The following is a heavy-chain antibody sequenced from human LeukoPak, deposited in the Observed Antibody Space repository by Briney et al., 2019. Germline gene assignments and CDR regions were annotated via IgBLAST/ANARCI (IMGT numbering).Heavy chain of an antibody. J-gene: IGHJ3*02. CDR2: ISSSSSYI. Sequence: GGSLRLSCAASGFTFSSYSMNWVRQAPGKGLEWVSSISSSSSYIYYADSVKGRFTISRDNAKNSLYLQMNSLRAEDTAVYYCARDGALGPAARGKGAFDIWGQGTIVTVSS. CDR3: ARDGALGPAARGKGAFDI. V-gene: IGHV3-21*01. CDR1: GFTFSSYS. D-gene: IGHD2-2*01.